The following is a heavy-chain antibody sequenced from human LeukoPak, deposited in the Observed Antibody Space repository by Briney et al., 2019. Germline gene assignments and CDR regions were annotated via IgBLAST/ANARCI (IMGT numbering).Heavy chain of an antibody. CDR3: ARSQNDYSNYYFDY. J-gene: IGHJ4*02. CDR2: IYHSGST. D-gene: IGHD4-11*01. V-gene: IGHV4-30-2*01. CDR1: GGSISSGGYY. Sequence: SSETLFLTCTVSGGSISSGGYYWSWIRQPPGKGLEWIGYIYHSGSTYYNPSLKSRVTISVDRSKNQFSLKLSSVTAADTAVYYCARSQNDYSNYYFDYWGQGTLVTVSS.